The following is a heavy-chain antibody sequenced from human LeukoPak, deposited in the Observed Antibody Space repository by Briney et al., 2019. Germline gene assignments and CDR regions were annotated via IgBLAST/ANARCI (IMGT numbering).Heavy chain of an antibody. CDR2: IIPIFGTA. CDR1: GGTFSRYA. V-gene: IGHV1-69*05. J-gene: IGHJ2*01. D-gene: IGHD3-10*01. Sequence: ASVKVSCRASGGTFSRYAISWVRQAPGQGLEWMGRIIPIFGTANYAQKFQGRVTITTDESTSTAYMELSSLRSEDTAVYYCARSRGDWYFDLWGRGTLVTVSS. CDR3: ARSRGDWYFDL.